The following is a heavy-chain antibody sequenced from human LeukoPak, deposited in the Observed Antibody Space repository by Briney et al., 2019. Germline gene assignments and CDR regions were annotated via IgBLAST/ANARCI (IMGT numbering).Heavy chain of an antibody. D-gene: IGHD2-21*02. CDR1: GFTFSSYG. Sequence: GGSLRLSCAASGFTFSSYGMHWVRQAPGKGLEWVAVISYDGGNKYYADSVKGRFTISRDNSKNTLYLQMNSLRAEDTAVYYCAKDLYCGGDCYSGAFDIWGQGTMVTVSS. CDR2: ISYDGGNK. CDR3: AKDLYCGGDCYSGAFDI. J-gene: IGHJ3*02. V-gene: IGHV3-30*18.